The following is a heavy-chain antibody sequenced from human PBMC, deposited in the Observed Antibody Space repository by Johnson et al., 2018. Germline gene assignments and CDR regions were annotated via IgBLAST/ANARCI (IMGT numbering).Heavy chain of an antibody. Sequence: QVQLVQSGAEVKKPGSSVKVSCKASGGTFSSYAISWVRQAPGQGLEWMGGIIPIFGTANYAQKFQGRDTITADESRCTAYMELSSLRSEDTAVYYCAEDVVSDYGRDVWGQGTTVTVSS. V-gene: IGHV1-69*12. CDR2: IIPIFGTA. D-gene: IGHD2-15*01. CDR1: GGTFSSYA. CDR3: AEDVVSDYGRDV. J-gene: IGHJ6*02.